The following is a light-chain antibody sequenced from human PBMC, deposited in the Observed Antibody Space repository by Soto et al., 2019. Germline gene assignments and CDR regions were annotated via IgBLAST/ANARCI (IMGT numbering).Light chain of an antibody. Sequence: EVVLTQSPGTLSLSPGERATLSCRASQSVAANYLAWYQQKRGQAPRLLIYGASSRATGIPDRFSGSGSGTDFTLTISRLKPEDFSVYCCHQYGTAPLTFGPGTKVDIK. V-gene: IGKV3-20*01. CDR1: QSVAANY. CDR3: HQYGTAPLT. J-gene: IGKJ3*01. CDR2: GAS.